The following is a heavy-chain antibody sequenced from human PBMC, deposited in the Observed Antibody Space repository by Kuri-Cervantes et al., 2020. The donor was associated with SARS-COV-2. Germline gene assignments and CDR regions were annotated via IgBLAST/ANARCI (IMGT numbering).Heavy chain of an antibody. CDR2: ISSSSSYT. D-gene: IGHD6-19*01. Sequence: GESLKISCAASGFTFSSYSMNWVRQAPGKGLEWVSYISSSSSYTNYADSVKGRFTISRGNAKNSLYLQMNSLRAEDTAVYYCARAPQWVAGDDAFDIWGQGTMVTVSS. J-gene: IGHJ3*02. CDR3: ARAPQWVAGDDAFDI. CDR1: GFTFSSYS. V-gene: IGHV3-21*05.